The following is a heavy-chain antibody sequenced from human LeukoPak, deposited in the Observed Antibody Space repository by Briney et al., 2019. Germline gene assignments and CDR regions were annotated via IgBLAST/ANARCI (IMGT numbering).Heavy chain of an antibody. CDR3: ARGFSSSVAGALAV. V-gene: IGHV3-43*01. Sequence: GGSLRLSCAASGFTFDDYTIHWVRQALGKGLEWVSLISWDGANSYYADSVKGRFTVSRDNSRDSIYLQMNTLTIDDSALYYCARGFSSSVAGALAVWGKGTTVTVSS. CDR1: GFTFDDYT. D-gene: IGHD6-25*01. J-gene: IGHJ6*04. CDR2: ISWDGANS.